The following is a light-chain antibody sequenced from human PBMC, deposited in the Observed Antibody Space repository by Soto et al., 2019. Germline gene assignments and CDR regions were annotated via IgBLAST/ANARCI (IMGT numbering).Light chain of an antibody. Sequence: DIQMTQSPSTLSASVGDRVTITCRASQSISSWLAWYQQKPGKAPKLLIYDASTLESGVPSRFSGSGSGTEFTLTISSLQPDDFTTYYCQQDYTYQWTFGQGTKVEIK. CDR1: QSISSW. V-gene: IGKV1-5*01. J-gene: IGKJ1*01. CDR3: QQDYTYQWT. CDR2: DAS.